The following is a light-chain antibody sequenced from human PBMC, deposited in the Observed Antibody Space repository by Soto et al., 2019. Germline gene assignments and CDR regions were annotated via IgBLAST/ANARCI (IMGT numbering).Light chain of an antibody. CDR2: DVT. J-gene: IGLJ2*01. CDR1: SSDIGTYNY. Sequence: QSALTQPASVSGSPGQSITISCTGTSSDIGTYNYVSWYQQHPGKAPKLMIYDVTNRPSGVSNRFSGSKSGNTASLTISGPRAKGGGYFYCTSWRGPGFFKLFGGGPELTAL. CDR3: TSWRGPGFFKL. V-gene: IGLV2-14*01.